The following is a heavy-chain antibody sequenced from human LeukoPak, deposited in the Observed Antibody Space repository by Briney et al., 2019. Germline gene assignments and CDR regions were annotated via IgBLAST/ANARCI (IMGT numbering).Heavy chain of an antibody. Sequence: HPGRSLRLSCAASGFTFSGYAMHWVRQAPGKGLEWVAVISYDGSNKYYADSVKGRFTISRDNSKNTLYLQMNSLRAEDTAVYYCARGSDYSNYVDFDYWGQGTLATVSS. CDR3: ARGSDYSNYVDFDY. J-gene: IGHJ4*02. V-gene: IGHV3-30*04. D-gene: IGHD4-11*01. CDR1: GFTFSGYA. CDR2: ISYDGSNK.